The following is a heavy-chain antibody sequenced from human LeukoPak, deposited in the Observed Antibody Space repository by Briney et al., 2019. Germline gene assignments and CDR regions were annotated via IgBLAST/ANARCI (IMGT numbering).Heavy chain of an antibody. V-gene: IGHV4-59*01. CDR1: GFTISSYY. CDR2: IYYTGSN. J-gene: IGHJ4*02. Sequence: PSETLSLTCTVSGFTISSYYWSWIRQAPGKGLEWMGNIYYTGSNNYNPSLKSGVITTVNATTNQFSLKLSSVTAADTAVYYCARGATVSTGFDSWRQGSLVTVSS. CDR3: ARGATVSTGFDS. D-gene: IGHD4-17*01.